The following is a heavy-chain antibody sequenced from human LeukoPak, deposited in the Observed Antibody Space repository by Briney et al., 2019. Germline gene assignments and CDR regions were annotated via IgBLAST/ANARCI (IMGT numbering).Heavy chain of an antibody. D-gene: IGHD6-19*01. CDR1: GGSISSYY. CDR3: ARGGSGWYSSYYYYYMDV. V-gene: IGHV4-59*13. Sequence: SETLSLTCTVSGGSISSYYWSWLRQPPGKGLEWIGYIYYSGSTNYNPSLKSRVTISVDTSKNQFSLKLSSVTAADTAVYYCARGGSGWYSSYYYYYMDVWGKGTTVTVSS. J-gene: IGHJ6*03. CDR2: IYYSGST.